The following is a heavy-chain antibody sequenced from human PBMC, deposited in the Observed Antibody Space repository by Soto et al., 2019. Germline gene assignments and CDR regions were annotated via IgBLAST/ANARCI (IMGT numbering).Heavy chain of an antibody. V-gene: IGHV1-3*01. CDR2: INAGNGNT. Sequence: GASVKVSCKASGYTFTSYAMHWVRQAPGQRLEWMGWINAGNGNTKYSQKFQGRVTITRDTSASTAYMELSSLRSEDTAVYYCARDQNYDFWSGYQPYYSDYWGQGTLVTVSS. CDR3: ARDQNYDFWSGYQPYYSDY. J-gene: IGHJ4*02. CDR1: GYTFTSYA. D-gene: IGHD3-3*01.